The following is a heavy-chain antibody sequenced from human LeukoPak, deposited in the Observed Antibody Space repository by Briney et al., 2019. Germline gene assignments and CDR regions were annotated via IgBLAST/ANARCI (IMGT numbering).Heavy chain of an antibody. CDR1: GFTVSANY. CDR3: GAYSSLDY. Sequence: GGSLRLSCAASGFTVSANYMSWVRQAPGKGLEWVSLIYSGGSTYYADSVKGRFTISRDNSKNTLYLEMNSLRVEDTAVYYRGAYSSLDYWGQGTLVTVSS. D-gene: IGHD3-22*01. CDR2: IYSGGST. J-gene: IGHJ4*02. V-gene: IGHV3-53*01.